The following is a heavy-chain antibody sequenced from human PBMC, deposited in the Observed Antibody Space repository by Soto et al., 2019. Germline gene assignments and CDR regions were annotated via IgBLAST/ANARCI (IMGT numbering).Heavy chain of an antibody. Sequence: QVQLQESGPGLVKPSETLSLTCTVSGASISSYYWTWIRQPPGKGLEWIGYIYSSGITKYNPSLTRRPTIAVDTSKSQFSLNLSSVTAADTAVYYCARGDPYYYASRGGNWFDPWGQGTLVTVSS. CDR3: ARGDPYYYASRGGNWFDP. D-gene: IGHD3-22*01. CDR1: GASISSYY. V-gene: IGHV4-59*01. J-gene: IGHJ5*02. CDR2: IYSSGIT.